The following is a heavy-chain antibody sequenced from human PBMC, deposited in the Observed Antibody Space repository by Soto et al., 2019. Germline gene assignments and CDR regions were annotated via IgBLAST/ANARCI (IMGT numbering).Heavy chain of an antibody. V-gene: IGHV1-3*01. CDR1: GYTFTSDA. D-gene: IGHD3-16*01. J-gene: IGHJ3*02. CDR3: ARDGHLDYPQDAFDI. Sequence: QFQLVQSGAEVKKPGASVKVSCKASGYTFTSDAMHWVRQPPGQRLAWMGWINAGNGNTKYSQKFQGRVTITRDTSTSTAYMELSSLRSEDTAVYYCARDGHLDYPQDAFDIWGQGTMVTGSS. CDR2: INAGNGNT.